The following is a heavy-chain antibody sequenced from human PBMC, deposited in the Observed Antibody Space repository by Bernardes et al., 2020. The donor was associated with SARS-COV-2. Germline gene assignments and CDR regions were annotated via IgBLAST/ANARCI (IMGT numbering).Heavy chain of an antibody. Sequence: VGSLISSCAASGFTFRRDWMHWVRQVPGKGLVWVARMNSDGSVTNHADSVKGRFTISRDNARNTLYLQMNSLRPEDTAVYYCVREFGVVAAYAMDVWGQGTTITV. V-gene: IGHV3-74*01. CDR1: GFTFRRDW. J-gene: IGHJ6*02. CDR2: MNSDGSVT. D-gene: IGHD6-25*01. CDR3: VREFGVVAAYAMDV.